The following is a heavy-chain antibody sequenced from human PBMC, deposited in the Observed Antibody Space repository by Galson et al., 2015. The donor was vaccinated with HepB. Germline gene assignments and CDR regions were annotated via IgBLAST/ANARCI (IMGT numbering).Heavy chain of an antibody. D-gene: IGHD3-3*01. Sequence: SLRLSCAASGFTFSSYAMSWVRQAPGKGLEWVSAISGSGGSTYYADSVKGRFTISRDNSKNTLYLQMNSLRAEDTAVYYCAKIWSGYYMGYYYYYMDVWGKGTTVTVSS. CDR2: ISGSGGST. CDR1: GFTFSSYA. J-gene: IGHJ6*03. V-gene: IGHV3-23*01. CDR3: AKIWSGYYMGYYYYYMDV.